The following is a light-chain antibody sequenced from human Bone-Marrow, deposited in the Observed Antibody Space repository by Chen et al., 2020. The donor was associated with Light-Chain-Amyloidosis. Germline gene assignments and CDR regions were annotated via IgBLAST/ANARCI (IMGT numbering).Light chain of an antibody. Sequence: QSALTQPASVSGSPGQSITISCTGTSSDVGSYNYVSWYQHHPGKAPKLMICEVSNRPSGVSDRFSGSESGNTASLTISGLQAEDEADYYCSSFTSSTTWVFGGGTKLTVL. V-gene: IGLV2-14*01. CDR3: SSFTSSTTWV. CDR1: SSDVGSYNY. CDR2: EVS. J-gene: IGLJ3*02.